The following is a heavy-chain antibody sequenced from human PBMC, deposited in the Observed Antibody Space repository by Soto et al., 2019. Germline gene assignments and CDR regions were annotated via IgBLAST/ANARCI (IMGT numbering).Heavy chain of an antibody. J-gene: IGHJ5*02. V-gene: IGHV3-33*01. D-gene: IGHD2-15*01. CDR1: GFTFSSYG. CDR2: IWYDGSNK. CDR3: ARHRLGYCSGGSCYEDNWFDP. Sequence: GGSLRLSCAASGFTFSSYGMHWVRQAPGKGLEWVAVIWYDGSNKYYADSVKGRFTISRDNSKNTLYLQMNSLRAEDTAVYYCARHRLGYCSGGSCYEDNWFDPWGQGTLVTVSS.